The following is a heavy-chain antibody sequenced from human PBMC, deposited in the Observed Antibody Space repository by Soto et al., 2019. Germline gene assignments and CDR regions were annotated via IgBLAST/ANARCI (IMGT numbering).Heavy chain of an antibody. J-gene: IGHJ6*03. Sequence: SETLSLTCAVYGGSFSGYDWSWIRQPPGKGLEWIGEINHSGSTNYNPSLKSRVTISVDTSKNQFSLKLSSVTAADTAVYYCARVGRYFDWLSGKDYYMDVWGRGTTVTVSS. V-gene: IGHV4-34*01. CDR2: INHSGST. D-gene: IGHD3-9*01. CDR3: ARVGRYFDWLSGKDYYMDV. CDR1: GGSFSGYD.